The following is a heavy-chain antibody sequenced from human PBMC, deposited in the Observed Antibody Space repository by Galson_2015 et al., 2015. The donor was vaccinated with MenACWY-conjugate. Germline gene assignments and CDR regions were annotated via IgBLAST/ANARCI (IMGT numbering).Heavy chain of an antibody. D-gene: IGHD1-26*01. CDR1: GFTFNKYC. J-gene: IGHJ4*02. V-gene: IGHV3-23*01. CDR3: ARSVGGTVSQRSFDF. CDR2: INTSGGTT. Sequence: SLRLSCAASGFTFNKYCMSWVRQAPGKGLEWVSGINTSGGTTYYADSVRGRFTISRDNSKNKLYLQMNSLRAEDTAVYYCARSVGGTVSQRSFDFWGQGTLVTVSS.